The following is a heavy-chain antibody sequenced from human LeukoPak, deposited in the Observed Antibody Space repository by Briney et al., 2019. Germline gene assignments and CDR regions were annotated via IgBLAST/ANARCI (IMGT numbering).Heavy chain of an antibody. D-gene: IGHD6-13*01. J-gene: IGHJ1*01. CDR2: INHSGST. V-gene: IGHV4-34*01. Sequence: SESLSLTCTVSGGSISSYYWGWIRQPPGKGLEWIGEINHSGSTNYNPSLKSRVTISVDTSKNQFSLKLSSVTAADTAVYYCARGQYSSSWHPEYFQHWGQGTLVTVSS. CDR3: ARGQYSSSWHPEYFQH. CDR1: GGSISSYY.